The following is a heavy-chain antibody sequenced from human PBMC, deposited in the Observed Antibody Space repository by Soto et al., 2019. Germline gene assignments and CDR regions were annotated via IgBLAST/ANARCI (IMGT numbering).Heavy chain of an antibody. D-gene: IGHD6-19*01. CDR3: AGHTGGGYSSGWYLTWFDP. V-gene: IGHV4-39*01. CDR2: IYYSGST. J-gene: IGHJ5*02. CDR1: GGSISSSGYY. Sequence: SETLSLTCTVSGGSISSSGYYWGWIRQPPGKGLEWIGSIYYSGSTYYNPSLKSRVTISVDTSKNQFSLKLSSVTAADTAGYFCAGHTGGGYSSGWYLTWFDPWGQGTLVTVSS.